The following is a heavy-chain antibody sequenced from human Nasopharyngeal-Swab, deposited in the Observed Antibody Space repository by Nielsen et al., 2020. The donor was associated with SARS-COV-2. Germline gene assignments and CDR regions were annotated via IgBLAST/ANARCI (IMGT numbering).Heavy chain of an antibody. J-gene: IGHJ5*02. CDR1: GFTFSSYS. CDR3: AREEEEVTMVRGVIHWFDP. D-gene: IGHD3-10*01. CDR2: ISSSSSYI. V-gene: IGHV3-21*01. Sequence: GESLKISCAASGFTFSSYSMNWARQAPGKGLEWVSSISSSSSYIYYADSVKGRFTISRDNAKNSLYLQMNSLRAEDTAVYYCAREEEEVTMVRGVIHWFDPWGQGTLVTVSS.